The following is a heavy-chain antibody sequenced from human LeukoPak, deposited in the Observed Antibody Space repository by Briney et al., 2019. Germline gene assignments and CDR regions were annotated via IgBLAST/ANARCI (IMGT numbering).Heavy chain of an antibody. J-gene: IGHJ5*02. D-gene: IGHD6-13*01. Sequence: GGSLRLSCAASGFTFSSYAMSWVRQAPGKGLEWVSAISGSGGSTYYADSVKGRFTISRDNSKNTLYLQMNSLRAEDTAVYYCAKRGGDSSSWYSWFDPWGQGTLVTVSS. V-gene: IGHV3-23*01. CDR3: AKRGGDSSSWYSWFDP. CDR1: GFTFSSYA. CDR2: ISGSGGST.